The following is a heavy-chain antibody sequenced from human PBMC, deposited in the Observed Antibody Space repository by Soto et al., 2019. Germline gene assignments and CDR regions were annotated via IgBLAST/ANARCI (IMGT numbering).Heavy chain of an antibody. J-gene: IGHJ6*02. CDR3: ANPFTYCSGGSCYGMDV. D-gene: IGHD2-15*01. CDR2: ISGSGGST. V-gene: IGHV3-23*01. Sequence: PGGSLRLSCAASGFTFSSYAMSWVRQAPGKGLEWVSAISGSGGSTYYADSVKGRFTISRDNSKNTLYLQMNSLRAEDTAVYYCANPFTYCSGGSCYGMDVWGQGTTVTVSS. CDR1: GFTFSSYA.